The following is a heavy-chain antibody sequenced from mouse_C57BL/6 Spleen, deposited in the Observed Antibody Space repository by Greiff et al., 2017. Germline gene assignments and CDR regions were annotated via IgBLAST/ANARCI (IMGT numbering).Heavy chain of an antibody. D-gene: IGHD4-1*02. CDR1: GYTFTDYE. CDR2: IDPETGGT. J-gene: IGHJ2*01. Sequence: QVQLKESGAELVRPGASVTLSCKASGYTFTDYEMHWVKQTPVHGLEWIGAIDPETGGTAYNQKFKGKAILTADKSSSTAYMELRSLTSEDSAVYYCTRWVNWPRHFDYWGQGTTLTVSS. CDR3: TRWVNWPRHFDY. V-gene: IGHV1-15*01.